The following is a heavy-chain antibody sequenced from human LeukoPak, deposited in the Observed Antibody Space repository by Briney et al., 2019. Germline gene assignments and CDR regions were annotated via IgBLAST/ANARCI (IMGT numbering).Heavy chain of an antibody. CDR3: ARQYDFWSGYYTGTLLDP. J-gene: IGHJ5*02. D-gene: IGHD3-3*01. V-gene: IGHV4-34*01. CDR1: GGSFSGYY. Sequence: SETLSLTCAVYGGSFSGYYWSWIRQPPGKGLEWIGEINHSGSTNYNPSLKSRVTISVDTSKNQFSLKLSSVTAADTAVYYCARQYDFWSGYYTGTLLDPWGQGTLVTVSS. CDR2: INHSGST.